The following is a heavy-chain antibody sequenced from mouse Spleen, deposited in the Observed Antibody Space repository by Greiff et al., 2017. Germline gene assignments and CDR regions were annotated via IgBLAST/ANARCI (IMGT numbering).Heavy chain of an antibody. CDR1: GFTFSDYG. CDR2: ISSGSSTI. Sequence: EVKLVESGGGLVKPGGSLKLSCAASGFTFSDYGMHWVRQAPEKGLEWVAYISSGSSTIYYADTVKGRFTISRDNAKNTLFLQMTSLRSEDTAMYYCAREPYYYGSSYDYWGQGTTLTVSS. CDR3: AREPYYYGSSYDY. D-gene: IGHD1-1*01. J-gene: IGHJ2*01. V-gene: IGHV5-17*01.